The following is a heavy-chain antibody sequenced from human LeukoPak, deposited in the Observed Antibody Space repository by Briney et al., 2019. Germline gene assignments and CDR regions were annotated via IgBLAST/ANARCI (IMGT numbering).Heavy chain of an antibody. Sequence: PGGSLRLSCAASGFTFNTYGMHWVRQAPGKGLEWVAVIWYDGTNKYYADSVKGRFTISRDNSKNTLHLQMNSLRAEDTAVYHCARDKSHAFDIWGQGTMVTVSS. CDR2: IWYDGTNK. CDR3: ARDKSHAFDI. V-gene: IGHV3-33*01. J-gene: IGHJ3*02. CDR1: GFTFNTYG.